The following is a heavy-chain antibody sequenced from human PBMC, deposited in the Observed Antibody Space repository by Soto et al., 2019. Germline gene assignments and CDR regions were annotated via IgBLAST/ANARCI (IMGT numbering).Heavy chain of an antibody. V-gene: IGHV3-23*01. Sequence: PGGSLRLSGAASGLTFSSHAMSWVRQALGKGLEWGSVLSNSGGAIHYANSVKGRFTISRDNSKNTLYLQMNSLRAEDTAVYYCAKDEPYSSRNFGMDVWGQGTTVTASS. D-gene: IGHD4-4*01. CDR1: GLTFSSHA. CDR2: LSNSGGAI. J-gene: IGHJ6*02. CDR3: AKDEPYSSRNFGMDV.